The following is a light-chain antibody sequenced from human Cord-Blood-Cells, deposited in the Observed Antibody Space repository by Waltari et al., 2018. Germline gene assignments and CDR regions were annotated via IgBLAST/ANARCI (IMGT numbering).Light chain of an antibody. CDR3: QSADSSGTYV. V-gene: IGLV3-25*03. CDR2: KDS. J-gene: IGLJ1*01. Sequence: SYELTQPPSVSVSPGQTARITCPGDALPKQYASWYQQKPGQAPALVIYKDSERPSGIPERFSGSSSGTTVTLTISGVQAEDEADYYCQSADSSGTYVFGTGTKVTVL. CDR1: ALPKQY.